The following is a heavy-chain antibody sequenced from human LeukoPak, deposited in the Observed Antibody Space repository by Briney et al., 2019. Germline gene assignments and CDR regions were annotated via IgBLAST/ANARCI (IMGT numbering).Heavy chain of an antibody. V-gene: IGHV3-23*01. D-gene: IGHD6-19*01. Sequence: GGSLRLSCAASGVTFSSYAMSWVRQAPGKGLEWVSAISGSGGSTYYADSVKGRFTISRDNSKNTLYLQMNSLRAEDTAVYYCAKGIAVAGTYYTNPFDYWGQGTLVTVSS. CDR2: ISGSGGST. J-gene: IGHJ4*02. CDR1: GVTFSSYA. CDR3: AKGIAVAGTYYTNPFDY.